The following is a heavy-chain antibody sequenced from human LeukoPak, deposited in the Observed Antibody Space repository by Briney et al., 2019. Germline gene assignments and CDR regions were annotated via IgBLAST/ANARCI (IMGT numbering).Heavy chain of an antibody. CDR1: GFTFSTFA. V-gene: IGHV3-23*01. CDR3: ARDLDNYYYYMDV. J-gene: IGHJ6*03. Sequence: GGSLRLSCAASGFTFSTFAMIWVRQPPGKGLEWVSSIFQGGGEIHYADSVRGRFTISRDNSKSTLYLQMNSLRAEDTAVYYCARDLDNYYYYMDVWGKGTTVTVSS. CDR2: IFQGGGEI. D-gene: IGHD3/OR15-3a*01.